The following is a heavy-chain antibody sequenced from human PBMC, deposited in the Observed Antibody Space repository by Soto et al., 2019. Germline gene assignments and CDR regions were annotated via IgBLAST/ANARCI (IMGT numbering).Heavy chain of an antibody. D-gene: IGHD2-2*01. CDR2: TVVGSGNT. Sequence: SVKVSCKASGFTFTSSAMQWVRQARGQRLEWIGWTVVGSGNTNYAQKFQERVTITRDMSTSTAYMELSSLRSEDTAVYYCAAGPPVPSYYYYYYYMDVWGKGTTVTVSS. J-gene: IGHJ6*03. CDR1: GFTFTSSA. CDR3: AAGPPVPSYYYYYYYMDV. V-gene: IGHV1-58*02.